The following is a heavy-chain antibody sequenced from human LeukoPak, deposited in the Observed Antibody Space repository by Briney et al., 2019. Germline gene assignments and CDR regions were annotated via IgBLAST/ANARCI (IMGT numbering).Heavy chain of an antibody. CDR1: GYTFTGYY. CDR3: AREEGYCSSTSCSAPFDY. CDR2: INPNSGDT. J-gene: IGHJ4*02. V-gene: IGHV1-2*02. D-gene: IGHD2-2*01. Sequence: SVKVSCKASGYTFTGYYMHWVRQAPGQGLEWMGWINPNSGDTNYAQKFQGRVTMTRDTSISPAYMELTRLRSDDTAMYYCAREEGYCSSTSCSAPFDYWGQGTLVTVSS.